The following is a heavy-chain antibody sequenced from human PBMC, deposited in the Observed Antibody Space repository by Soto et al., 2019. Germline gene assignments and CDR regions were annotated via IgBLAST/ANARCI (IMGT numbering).Heavy chain of an antibody. CDR1: GGTFSSYT. V-gene: IGHV1-69*02. D-gene: IGHD4-17*01. CDR3: ARGPLTTVTTGSLAFDI. J-gene: IGHJ3*02. Sequence: SVKVSCKACGGTFSSYTISWVRQAPGQGLGWMGRIIPILGIANYAQKFQGRVTITADKSTSTAYMELSSLRSEDTAVYYCARGPLTTVTTGSLAFDIWGQGTMVTVSS. CDR2: IIPILGIA.